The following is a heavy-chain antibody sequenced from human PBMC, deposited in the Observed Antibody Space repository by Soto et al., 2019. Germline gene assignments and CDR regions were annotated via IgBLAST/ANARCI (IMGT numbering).Heavy chain of an antibody. V-gene: IGHV4-39*01. J-gene: IGHJ4*02. CDR2: IYYSGST. CDR1: GGSISSSSYY. Sequence: SETLSLTCTVSGGSISSSSYYWGWIRQPPGKGLEWIGCIYYSGSTYYNPSLKSRVTISVDTSKNQFSLKLSSVTAADTAVYYCAREGYYDSSGQSFDYWGQGTLVTVSS. CDR3: AREGYYDSSGQSFDY. D-gene: IGHD3-22*01.